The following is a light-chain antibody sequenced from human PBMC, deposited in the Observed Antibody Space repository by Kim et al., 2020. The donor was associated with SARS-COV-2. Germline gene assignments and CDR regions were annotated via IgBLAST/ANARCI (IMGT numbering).Light chain of an antibody. V-gene: IGKV4-1*01. J-gene: IGKJ2*03. CDR1: QTVLYNSNNKNY. CDR3: QQYYSTPPS. Sequence: RATLNCKSSQTVLYNSNNKNYLAWYQQKPGQAPKLLIYWASIRESAVSDRFSGSGSETDFTLTISSLQAEDVAVYYCQQYYSTPPSFGQGTKLEIK. CDR2: WAS.